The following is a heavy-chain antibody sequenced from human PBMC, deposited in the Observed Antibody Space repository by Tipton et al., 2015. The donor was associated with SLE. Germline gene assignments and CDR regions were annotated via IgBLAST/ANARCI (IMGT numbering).Heavy chain of an antibody. CDR2: TTSSGGHI. D-gene: IGHD2-2*01. Sequence: GSLRLSCETSGFSFDTYSMNWVRQVPGKGLEWVAFTTSSGGHIYYADSVRGRFTISRDNAKNLLYLQMDSLRVEDTALYYCAREGMPGSVGYYMDVWGKGTTVTVSS. V-gene: IGHV3-21*06. CDR1: GFSFDTYS. CDR3: AREGMPGSVGYYMDV. J-gene: IGHJ6*03.